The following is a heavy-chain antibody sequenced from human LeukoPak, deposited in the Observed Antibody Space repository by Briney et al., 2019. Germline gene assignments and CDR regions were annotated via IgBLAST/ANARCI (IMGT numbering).Heavy chain of an antibody. D-gene: IGHD2-15*01. V-gene: IGHV4-30-2*01. CDR1: GGSISSGGYS. Sequence: PSETLSLTCAVSGGSISSGGYSWSWIRQPPGEGLEWIGHIYHSGSTYYTPSLKSRVTISVDRSKNQFSLKLSSVTAADTAVYFCARVSGYCRGDNCYVEDYYYGMDVWGQGTTVTVSS. CDR3: ARVSGYCRGDNCYVEDYYYGMDV. CDR2: IYHSGST. J-gene: IGHJ6*02.